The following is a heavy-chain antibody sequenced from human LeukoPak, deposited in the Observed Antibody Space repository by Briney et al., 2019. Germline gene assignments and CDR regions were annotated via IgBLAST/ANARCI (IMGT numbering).Heavy chain of an antibody. CDR3: ARGKYYYDSSGYYDNFAY. V-gene: IGHV1-8*01. CDR2: MNPNSGNT. Sequence: ASVKVSCKASGYTFTSYDINWVRQATGQGLEWMGWMNPNSGNTGYAQQFQGRVTMTRNTSISTAYMELSSLTSEDTAVYYCARGKYYYDSSGYYDNFAYWGQGPLVTVSS. D-gene: IGHD3-22*01. J-gene: IGHJ4*02. CDR1: GYTFTSYD.